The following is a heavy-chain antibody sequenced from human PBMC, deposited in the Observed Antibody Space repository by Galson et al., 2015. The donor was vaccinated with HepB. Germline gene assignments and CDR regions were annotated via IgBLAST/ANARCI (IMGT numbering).Heavy chain of an antibody. J-gene: IGHJ4*02. D-gene: IGHD5-24*01. Sequence: SLRLSCAASGFIFRNYAMHWVRQAPGKGLEWVAFISYDGSNEYHADSVKGRFAISRDNSKDTLSLQMNNLRTEDTALYYCARGRESYEPEHFDYWGQGTLVTVSS. CDR3: ARGRESYEPEHFDY. V-gene: IGHV3-30*09. CDR1: GFIFRNYA. CDR2: ISYDGSNE.